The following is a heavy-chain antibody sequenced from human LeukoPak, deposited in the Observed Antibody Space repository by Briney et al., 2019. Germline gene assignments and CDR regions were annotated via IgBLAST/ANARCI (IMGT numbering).Heavy chain of an antibody. V-gene: IGHV4-4*02. J-gene: IGHJ3*02. CDR2: IYHSGSA. CDR3: ARVATPREPIGSGYHPPGAFDI. D-gene: IGHD3-10*01. CDR1: GFTVSSNY. Sequence: GSLRLSCAASGFTVSSNYMSWVRQAPGKGLEWIGEIYHSGSATYNPSLKSRVTTSVDKSKNQFSLKMRSVTAADTAVYYCARVATPREPIGSGYHPPGAFDIWGQGTMVTVSS.